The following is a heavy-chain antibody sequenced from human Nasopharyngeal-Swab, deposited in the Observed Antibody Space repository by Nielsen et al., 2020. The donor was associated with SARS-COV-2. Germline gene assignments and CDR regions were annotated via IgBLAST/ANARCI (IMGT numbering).Heavy chain of an antibody. J-gene: IGHJ6*02. CDR1: GFTFSSYA. CDR2: IRGSGGST. Sequence: GRSLRLSCVASGFTFSSYAMSWVRQAPGKGLEWVSAIRGSGGSTYYADSVKGRFTISRDNSKNTLYLQMNSLRAEDTAVYYCASPYPYCSGGSCYTGRYYYGMDVWGQGTTVTVSS. CDR3: ASPYPYCSGGSCYTGRYYYGMDV. V-gene: IGHV3-23*01. D-gene: IGHD2-15*01.